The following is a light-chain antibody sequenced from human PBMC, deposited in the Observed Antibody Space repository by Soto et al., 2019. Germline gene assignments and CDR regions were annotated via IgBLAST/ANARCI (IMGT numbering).Light chain of an antibody. V-gene: IGKV1-5*01. Sequence: DIQMTQSPSTLSASVGDTVTITCRASQSISVSLAWYQQKPGKAPSLLIYGASTLQGGVPSRFSGSGSGTEFTLTVTSLQPEDFATYFCQQYDKYSTFGHGTKVDI. J-gene: IGKJ1*01. CDR3: QQYDKYST. CDR2: GAS. CDR1: QSISVS.